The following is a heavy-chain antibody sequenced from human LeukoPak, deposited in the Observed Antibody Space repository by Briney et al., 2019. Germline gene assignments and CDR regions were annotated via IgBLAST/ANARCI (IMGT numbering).Heavy chain of an antibody. CDR3: ASGDNDPLFDY. CDR1: GGSFSGYY. J-gene: IGHJ4*02. Sequence: PSETLSLTCAVYGGSFSGYYWSWIRQHPGKGLEWIGSIYYSGSTNYNPSLQGRVTISLDTSRNQFSLKLSSVTAADTAVYYCASGDNDPLFDYWGQGTLVTVSS. D-gene: IGHD1-1*01. V-gene: IGHV4-34*09. CDR2: IYYSGST.